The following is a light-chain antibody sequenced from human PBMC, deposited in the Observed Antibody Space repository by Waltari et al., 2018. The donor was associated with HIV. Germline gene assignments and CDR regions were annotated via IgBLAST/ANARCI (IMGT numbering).Light chain of an antibody. Sequence: SDELTQAPDVSVALGQTVKITCQGDSLRTNYASWYQQKPGQAPVVVIYGKNSRPSGIPDRFAASGAGNTAYVTICATQAEDEGTYFCSSRDSSGDQRVFGPGTWVAV. CDR3: SSRDSSGDQRV. J-gene: IGLJ1*01. CDR2: GKN. V-gene: IGLV3-19*01. CDR1: SLRTNY.